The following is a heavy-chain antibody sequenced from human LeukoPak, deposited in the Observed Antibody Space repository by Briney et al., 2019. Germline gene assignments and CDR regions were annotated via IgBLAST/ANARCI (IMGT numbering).Heavy chain of an antibody. J-gene: IGHJ6*03. CDR1: GFTFSTYS. D-gene: IGHD1-26*01. CDR3: ARAYSERYGLGYYYMDV. Sequence: GGSLRLSCTASGFTFSTYSMNWVRQAPGKGLEWVSSISSSSSYIYYADSVKGRFTISRDNAKKSVYLQMNSLRAEDTAVYYCARAYSERYGLGYYYMDVWGKGTTVTISS. V-gene: IGHV3-21*01. CDR2: ISSSSSYI.